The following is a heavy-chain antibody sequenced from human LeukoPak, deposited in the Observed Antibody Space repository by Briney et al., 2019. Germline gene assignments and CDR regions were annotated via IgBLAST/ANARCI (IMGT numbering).Heavy chain of an antibody. CDR3: ARVIGKYSSGLDY. D-gene: IGHD6-19*01. J-gene: IGHJ4*02. CDR1: GFTFSSYG. Sequence: PGGSLRLSCAASGFTFSSYGMHWVRQAPGKGLEWVAVIWYDGSNKYYADSVKGRFTISRDNSKNTLYLQMNSLRAEDTAVYYCARVIGKYSSGLDYWGQGTLVTVSS. CDR2: IWYDGSNK. V-gene: IGHV3-33*01.